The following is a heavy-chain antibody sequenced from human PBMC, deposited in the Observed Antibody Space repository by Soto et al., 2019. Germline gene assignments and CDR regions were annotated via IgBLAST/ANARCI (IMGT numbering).Heavy chain of an antibody. D-gene: IGHD6-19*01. CDR2: ISSSGSTI. V-gene: IGHV3-48*03. CDR3: AGSLAVLLDY. CDR1: GFTFSSYE. Sequence: GGSLRLSCSASGFTFSSYEMNWVRQAPGKGLEWVSYISSSGSTIYYADSVKGRFTISRDNAKNSLYLQMNSLRAEDTAVYYCAGSLAVLLDYWGQGTLVTVSS. J-gene: IGHJ4*02.